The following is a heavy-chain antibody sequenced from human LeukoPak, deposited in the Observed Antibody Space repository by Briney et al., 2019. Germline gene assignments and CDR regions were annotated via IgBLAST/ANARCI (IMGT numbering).Heavy chain of an antibody. V-gene: IGHV4-59*01. J-gene: IGHJ3*02. Sequence: SETLSLTCTVSGGSISSYYWSWIRQPPGKGLEWIGYIYYSGSTNYNPSLKSRVTISVDTSKNQFSLKLSSVTAADTAVYYCAREPGATSGHIDAFDIWGQGTMVTVSS. CDR3: AREPGATSGHIDAFDI. CDR1: GGSISSYY. CDR2: IYYSGST. D-gene: IGHD1-26*01.